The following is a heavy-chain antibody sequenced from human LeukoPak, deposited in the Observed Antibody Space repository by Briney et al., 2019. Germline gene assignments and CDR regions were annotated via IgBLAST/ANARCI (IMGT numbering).Heavy chain of an antibody. Sequence: PSETLSLTCAVYGGSFSGYYWSWIRQPPGKGLEWIGEINHSGSTNYNPSLKSRVTISVDTSKNQFSLKVSSVTAADTAVYYCARGPTSGSQYYFDYWGQGTLVTVSS. J-gene: IGHJ4*02. CDR1: GGSFSGYY. CDR2: INHSGST. V-gene: IGHV4-34*01. CDR3: ARGPTSGSQYYFDY. D-gene: IGHD3-10*01.